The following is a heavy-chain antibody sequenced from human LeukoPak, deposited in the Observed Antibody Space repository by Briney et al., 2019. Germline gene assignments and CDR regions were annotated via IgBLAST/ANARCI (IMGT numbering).Heavy chain of an antibody. CDR3: ARDGGGWLDP. D-gene: IGHD3-16*01. V-gene: IGHV1-46*01. CDR2: INPTSGST. J-gene: IGHJ5*02. Sequence: ASVKVSCKASGYTAIDYYMHWVRQAPGQGLEWMGLINPTSGSTDYAQTFQGRVTMTRDTLTSVFYMEMNGLTSDDTAVYYCARDGGGWLDPWGQGTLVTVSS. CDR1: GYTAIDYY.